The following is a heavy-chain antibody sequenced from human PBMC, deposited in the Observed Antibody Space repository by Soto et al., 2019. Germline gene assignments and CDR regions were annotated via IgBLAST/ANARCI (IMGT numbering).Heavy chain of an antibody. CDR1: GFVFSDYG. CDR3: ARVLLELWPVDY. D-gene: IGHD1-7*01. V-gene: IGHV3-30*03. CDR2: ITNDGNNE. J-gene: IGHJ4*02. Sequence: LRLSCAASGFVFSDYGMHWVRQAPGKGLEWVALITNDGNNEFYRESVKGRFSISRGRSTNTLYLQMNSLRPEDTAVYYCARVLLELWPVDYWGQGTLVTVSS.